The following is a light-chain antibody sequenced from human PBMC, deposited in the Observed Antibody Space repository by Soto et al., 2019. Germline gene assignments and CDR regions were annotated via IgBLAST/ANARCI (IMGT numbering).Light chain of an antibody. CDR3: QQYGSSPRT. CDR1: QSVYNRY. V-gene: IGKV3-20*01. J-gene: IGKJ1*01. Sequence: EIVLTQSPGTQSLSPGERATLSCRASQSVYNRYLAWYQQKPGQAPRLLIYGASSRATGIPDRFSGSGSGTDFTLTISRLEPEDSAVYYCQQYGSSPRTFGLGTKVEIK. CDR2: GAS.